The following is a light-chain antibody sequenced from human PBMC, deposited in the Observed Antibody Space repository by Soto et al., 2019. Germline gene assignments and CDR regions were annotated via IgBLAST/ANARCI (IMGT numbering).Light chain of an antibody. CDR2: EVS. CDR3: SSYAGSSTV. J-gene: IGLJ2*01. CDR1: SNDVGSYNL. V-gene: IGLV2-23*02. Sequence: QSALTQPASVSGSPGQSITISCTGTSNDVGSYNLVSWYQQHPGKAPKLMIYEVSKRPSGVSNRFSGSKSGNTASLTISGLQAEDEADYYCSSYAGSSTVFGGGTKVTVL.